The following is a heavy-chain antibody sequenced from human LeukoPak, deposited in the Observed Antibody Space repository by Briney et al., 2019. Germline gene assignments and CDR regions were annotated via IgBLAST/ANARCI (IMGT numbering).Heavy chain of an antibody. CDR1: GGSISSYY. Sequence: PSETPSLTCIVSGGSISSYYWSWIRQPAGKGLEWIGRIYSSGSTNYNPSLKSRVTMSVDTPKNQFSLKLNSVTAADTAVYFCARDLNRQGSYDYVWGSYRSEWIDPWGQGILVTVSS. V-gene: IGHV4-4*07. CDR2: IYSSGST. CDR3: ARDLNRQGSYDYVWGSYRSEWIDP. D-gene: IGHD3-16*02. J-gene: IGHJ5*02.